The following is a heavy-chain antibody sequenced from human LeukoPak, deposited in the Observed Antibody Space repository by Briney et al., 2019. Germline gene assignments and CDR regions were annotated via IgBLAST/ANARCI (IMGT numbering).Heavy chain of an antibody. CDR2: IYYSGST. CDR1: GGSISSYY. D-gene: IGHD5-18*01. V-gene: IGHV4-59*01. Sequence: SETLSLTCTVSGGSISSYYWSWIRQPPGEGLEWIGYIYYSGSTSYNPSLKSRVTISVDTSKNQFSLKLSSVTAADTAVYYCARDTGYSYGLDAFDIWGQGTMVTVSS. J-gene: IGHJ3*02. CDR3: ARDTGYSYGLDAFDI.